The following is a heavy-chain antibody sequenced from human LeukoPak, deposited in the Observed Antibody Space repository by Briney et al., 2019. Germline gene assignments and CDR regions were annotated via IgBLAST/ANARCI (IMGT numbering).Heavy chain of an antibody. CDR1: GGSISSYY. V-gene: IGHV4-59*01. CDR2: IYYGGST. J-gene: IGHJ5*02. Sequence: PSETLSLTCTVSGGSISSYYWSWIRQPPGKGLEWIGYIYYGGSTNYNPSLKSRVTISVDTSKNQFSLKLSSVTAADTAVYYCARGIRSLGELSFDRPFDPWGQGTLVTVSS. D-gene: IGHD3-16*02. CDR3: ARGIRSLGELSFDRPFDP.